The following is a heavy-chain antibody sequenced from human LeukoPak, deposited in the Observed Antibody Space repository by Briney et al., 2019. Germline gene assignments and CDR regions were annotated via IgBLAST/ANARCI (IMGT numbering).Heavy chain of an antibody. J-gene: IGHJ4*02. V-gene: IGHV3-33*01. D-gene: IGHD1-14*01. CDR1: GFTFSSYG. CDR3: ASGNHGLGYFDY. CDR2: IWYDGSNK. Sequence: PGRSLRLSCAASGFTFSSYGMHWVRQAPGKGLEWVAVIWYDGSNKYYADSVKGRFTISRDNSKNTLYLQMNSLRAEDTAVYYCASGNHGLGYFDYWGQGTLVTVSS.